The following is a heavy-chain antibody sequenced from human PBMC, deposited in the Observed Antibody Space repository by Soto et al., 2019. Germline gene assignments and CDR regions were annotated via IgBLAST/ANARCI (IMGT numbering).Heavy chain of an antibody. CDR1: GGSISSSSYY. J-gene: IGHJ5*02. CDR2: IYYSGSI. D-gene: IGHD6-13*01. V-gene: IGHV4-39*01. CDR3: ATLGIAAAGAINNWFDP. Sequence: PSETLSLTCTVSGGSISSSSYYWGWIRQPPGKGLEWIGSIYYSGSIYYRASLKSRVTISVDTSKRQFPLKLSSVTAAETAVYYCATLGIAAAGAINNWFDPLGQGTLVTASS.